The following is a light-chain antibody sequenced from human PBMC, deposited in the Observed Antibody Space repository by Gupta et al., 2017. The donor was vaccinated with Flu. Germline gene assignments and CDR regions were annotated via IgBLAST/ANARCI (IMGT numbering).Light chain of an antibody. V-gene: IGKV3-20*01. CDR3: QQYGCTSRT. Sequence: DIVFTQSPGTLSLSPRERATLSCRASQTLSSSFLGGYQQKPGQAPRFLIYGASNRAAGSPARSSSSGSGTDDIPPISRLEPDDVAVDFCQQYGCTSRTFGRGTTVEIK. CDR2: GAS. CDR1: QTLSSSF. J-gene: IGKJ1*01.